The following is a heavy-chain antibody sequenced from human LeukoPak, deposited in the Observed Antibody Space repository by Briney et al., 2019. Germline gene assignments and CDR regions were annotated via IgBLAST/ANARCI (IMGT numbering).Heavy chain of an antibody. V-gene: IGHV3-74*01. CDR1: GFTFSSYW. J-gene: IGHJ4*02. CDR2: INSDGSST. D-gene: IGHD5-18*01. CDR3: AKDPRDHSYGWSWRYFDY. Sequence: HPGGSLRLSCAASGFTFSSYWMHWVRQAPGKGLVWVSRINSDGSSTSYADSVKGRFTISRDNAKNTLYLQMNSLRAEDTAVYYCAKDPRDHSYGWSWRYFDYWGQGTLVTVSS.